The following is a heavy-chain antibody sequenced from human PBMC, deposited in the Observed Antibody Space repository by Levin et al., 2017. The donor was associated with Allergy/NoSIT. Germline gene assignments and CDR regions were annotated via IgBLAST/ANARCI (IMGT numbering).Heavy chain of an antibody. V-gene: IGHV4-4*02. CDR3: AGDGYSYAYSEY. Sequence: SQTLSLTCAVSGGSLSSYNWWTWVRQPPGKGLEWIGDIYHNGRTNYNPSLKSRVTISVDKSKNQFSLKLTSVTAADTAVYYCAGDGYSYAYSEYWGQGTLVTVSS. D-gene: IGHD5-18*01. J-gene: IGHJ4*02. CDR1: GGSLSSYNW. CDR2: IYHNGRT.